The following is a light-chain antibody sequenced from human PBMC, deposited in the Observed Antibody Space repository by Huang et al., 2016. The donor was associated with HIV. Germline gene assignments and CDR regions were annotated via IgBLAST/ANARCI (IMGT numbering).Light chain of an antibody. Sequence: EIVMTQSPATLSVSPGERATLSCRALQSVSSNLAWYQQKPGQAPRLLIYAASTRATGIPARFSGIGSGTEFTRPISSLQSEDFAVYYCQQYNNWPRTFGQGTKVEIK. CDR2: AAS. CDR3: QQYNNWPRT. V-gene: IGKV3-15*01. J-gene: IGKJ1*01. CDR1: QSVSSN.